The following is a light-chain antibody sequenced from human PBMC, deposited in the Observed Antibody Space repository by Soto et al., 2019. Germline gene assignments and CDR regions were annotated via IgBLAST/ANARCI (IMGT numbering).Light chain of an antibody. Sequence: EIVMTQSPATMSVSPGERATLSCRARQSFSSSLAWYQQKPGQAPRLLIYGASARATGITARFSGSGSGTEFTLTISSLQSEDFAVYYCQQYNNWPFSFGGGNKVEI. V-gene: IGKV3-15*01. CDR3: QQYNNWPFS. J-gene: IGKJ4*01. CDR1: QSFSSS. CDR2: GAS.